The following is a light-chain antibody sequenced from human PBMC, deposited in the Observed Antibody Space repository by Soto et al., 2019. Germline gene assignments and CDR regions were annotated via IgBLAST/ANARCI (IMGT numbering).Light chain of an antibody. J-gene: IGKJ2*01. CDR1: ESVSTY. CDR3: LQDYDYPYT. V-gene: IGKV3D-15*01. Sequence: EIVMTQSPATLSVSPGERVTLSCRASESVSTYLAWYQQRPGQAPRLLMYDVSKRATDTPARFSGSGSGTDFTLTISSLQPEDFATYYCLQDYDYPYTFGQGTKVDIK. CDR2: DVS.